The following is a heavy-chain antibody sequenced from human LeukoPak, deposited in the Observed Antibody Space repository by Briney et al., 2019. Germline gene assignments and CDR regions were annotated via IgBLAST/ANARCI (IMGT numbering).Heavy chain of an antibody. Sequence: ASVKVSCKASGYRFTSYYMHWVRQAPGQGLEWMGIINASGGSTTYAQKFQGRVTMTRDTSTSTVYMELSSLRSEDTAVYYCARDLIAAAGTTWFDPWGQGTLVTVSS. J-gene: IGHJ5*02. V-gene: IGHV1-46*01. D-gene: IGHD6-13*01. CDR1: GYRFTSYY. CDR2: INASGGST. CDR3: ARDLIAAAGTTWFDP.